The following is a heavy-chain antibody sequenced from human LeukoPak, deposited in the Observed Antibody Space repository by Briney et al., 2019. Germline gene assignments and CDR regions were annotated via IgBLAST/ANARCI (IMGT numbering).Heavy chain of an antibody. CDR2: MKFEGSEK. CDR3: ARDPRYAPRYYDFWSGYYGPDY. J-gene: IGHJ4*01. Sequence: GWSLRLSCAASGFSFSGDWMRWVRQAAGQGLEWVASMKFEGSEKYYVDSVKGRFTISRDNAKNSLYLQMNSLRAEDTAVYYCARDPRYAPRYYDFWSGYYGPDYWGQGTLVTVSS. V-gene: IGHV3-7*01. CDR1: GFSFSGDW. D-gene: IGHD3-3*01.